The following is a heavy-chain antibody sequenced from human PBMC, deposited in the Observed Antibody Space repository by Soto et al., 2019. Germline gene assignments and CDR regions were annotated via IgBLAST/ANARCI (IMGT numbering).Heavy chain of an antibody. D-gene: IGHD6-19*01. V-gene: IGHV1-69*13. CDR1: GGTFSSYT. J-gene: IGHJ5*02. CDR3: ARSPGYSSGWYRGMSNWFDP. CDR2: IIPIFGTA. Sequence: ASVKASCKASGGTFSSYTISWVQQAPGQGLEWMGGIIPIFGTANYAQKFQGRVTITADESTSTAYMELSSLRSEDTAVYYCARSPGYSSGWYRGMSNWFDPWGQGTLVTVSS.